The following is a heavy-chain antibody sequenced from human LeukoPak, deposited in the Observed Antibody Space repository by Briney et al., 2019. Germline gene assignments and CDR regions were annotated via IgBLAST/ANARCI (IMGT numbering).Heavy chain of an antibody. CDR1: GGSISSYY. D-gene: IGHD3-22*01. J-gene: IGHJ3*02. CDR2: IYTSGST. V-gene: IGHV4-4*07. Sequence: SETLSLTCTVSGGSISSYYWSWLRQRAGKGLEGIGRIYTSGSTNYNPSLKIRDTMSVDTSKNQFSLKLSSVTAADTAVYYCARVQYYDSSGYPGDDAFDIWGQGTMVTVSA. CDR3: ARVQYYDSSGYPGDDAFDI.